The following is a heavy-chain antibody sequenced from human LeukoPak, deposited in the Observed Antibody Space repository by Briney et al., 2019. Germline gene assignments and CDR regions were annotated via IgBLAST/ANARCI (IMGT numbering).Heavy chain of an antibody. V-gene: IGHV4-61*01. J-gene: IGHJ4*02. CDR2: IYYSGST. CDR3: AREMEDSSSWYFD. Sequence: PSETLSLTCTVSGGSLSSGSYYWSWLRQPPGTGLEWIGYIYYSGSTNYNPSLKSRVTISVDTSKNQFSLKLSSVTAADTAVYYCAREMEDSSSWYFDWGQGTLVTVSS. D-gene: IGHD6-13*01. CDR1: GGSLSSGSYY.